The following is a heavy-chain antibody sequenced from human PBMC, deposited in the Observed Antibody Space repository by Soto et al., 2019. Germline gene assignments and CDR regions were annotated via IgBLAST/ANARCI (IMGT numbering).Heavy chain of an antibody. V-gene: IGHV3-74*01. CDR3: ARGLSGYYGFDY. CDR1: GFTFSSYW. Sequence: EVQLVESGGGLVQFGGSLRLSCAASGFTFSSYWMHWVRQVPGKGLVWVSRIKGDGTNTGYPDSVKGRFTISRDNVKNTLYLQMNSLRAEDTAVYYCARGLSGYYGFDYWGQGTLVTVSS. D-gene: IGHD5-12*01. CDR2: IKGDGTNT. J-gene: IGHJ4*02.